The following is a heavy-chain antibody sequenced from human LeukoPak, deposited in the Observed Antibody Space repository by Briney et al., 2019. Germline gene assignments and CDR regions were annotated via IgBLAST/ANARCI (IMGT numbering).Heavy chain of an antibody. CDR1: GGSISSYY. J-gene: IGHJ4*02. Sequence: SETLSLTCTVSGGSISSYYWSWIRQPPGKGLEWIGYIYYSGSTNYNPSLKSRVTISVDTSKNQFSLKLSSVTAAGTAVYYCAIVVRNREYYYDSSGYYYVFDYWGQGTLVTVSS. CDR2: IYYSGST. V-gene: IGHV4-59*01. CDR3: AIVVRNREYYYDSSGYYYVFDY. D-gene: IGHD3-22*01.